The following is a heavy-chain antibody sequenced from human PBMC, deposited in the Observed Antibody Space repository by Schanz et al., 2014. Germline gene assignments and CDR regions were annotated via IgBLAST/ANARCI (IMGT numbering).Heavy chain of an antibody. V-gene: IGHV4-4*02. CDR1: GGSIISSTW. CDR3: VRGVGAWEQRIFDY. D-gene: IGHD1-26*01. CDR2: IYHNGDT. J-gene: IGHJ4*02. Sequence: QVLLQESGPGVEKPSGTLSLTCAVSGGSIISSTWWGWVRQPPGKGLEGIGEIYHNGDTSFNPSLRSRATMSVDKPKKKFSLRRTSLTAADTALYYCVRGVGAWEQRIFDYWGKGTLVTVSS.